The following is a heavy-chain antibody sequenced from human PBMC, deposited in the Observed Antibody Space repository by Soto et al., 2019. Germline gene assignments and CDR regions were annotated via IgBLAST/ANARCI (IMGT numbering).Heavy chain of an antibody. J-gene: IGHJ4*02. V-gene: IGHV4-4*02. Sequence: SETLSLTCAVSGGSVTTNYWWGWVRQSPVTGLEWIGDMSHSGPTNYSPSLKSRVTLSVDKSKNQFSLKLSSVTAADTAVYYCARGSYYYDSSGYYYVGDFDYWGQGTLVTVSS. D-gene: IGHD3-22*01. CDR1: GGSVTTNYW. CDR2: MSHSGPT. CDR3: ARGSYYYDSSGYYYVGDFDY.